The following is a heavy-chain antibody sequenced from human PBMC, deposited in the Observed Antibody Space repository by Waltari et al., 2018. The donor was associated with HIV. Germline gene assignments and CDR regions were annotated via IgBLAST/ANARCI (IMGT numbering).Heavy chain of an antibody. CDR1: GFILRNNF. D-gene: IGHD4-17*01. Sequence: EVHLEESGVGLVQPGGSLRLPCAASGFILRNNFMTWVRQAPGKGLEWVSVFYISDNAYYADSVEGRFAISRDNSKNTVFLQMNSLRTEDTAMYYCARGGDNGDINFWGHGTLVTVSS. V-gene: IGHV3-66*02. CDR3: ARGGDNGDINF. CDR2: FYISDNA. J-gene: IGHJ4*01.